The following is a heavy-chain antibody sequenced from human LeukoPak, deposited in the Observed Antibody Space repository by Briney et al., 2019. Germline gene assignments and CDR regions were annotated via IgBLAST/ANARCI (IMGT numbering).Heavy chain of an antibody. Sequence: PSETLSLTCVVSGYSISSGYHWGWIRQPPGEGLEWIGSVYRSGSTYYNPSLKSRVTISVDTSKNQFSLRLSSVTAADTAVYYCARDTYYYDSSGYPVGYFDYWGQGTLVTVSS. CDR1: GYSISSGYH. D-gene: IGHD3-22*01. CDR3: ARDTYYYDSSGYPVGYFDY. V-gene: IGHV4-38-2*02. CDR2: VYRSGST. J-gene: IGHJ4*02.